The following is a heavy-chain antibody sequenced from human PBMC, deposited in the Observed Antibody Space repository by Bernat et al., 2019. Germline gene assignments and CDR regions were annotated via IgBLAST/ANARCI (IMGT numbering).Heavy chain of an antibody. CDR3: ASLGKGEYGEDY. V-gene: IGHV1-69*04. CDR1: GGTFSSYA. D-gene: IGHD3-10*01. CDR2: IIPILGIA. J-gene: IGHJ4*02. Sequence: QVQLVQSGAEVKKPGSSVKVSCKASGGTFSSYAISWVRQAPGQGLEWMGRIIPILGIANYAQKLQGRVTITADKSTSTAYMELSSVRSEDTAVYYCASLGKGEYGEDYWGQGTLVTVSS.